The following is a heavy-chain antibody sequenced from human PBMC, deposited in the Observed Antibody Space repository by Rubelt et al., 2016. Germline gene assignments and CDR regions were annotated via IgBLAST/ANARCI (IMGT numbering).Heavy chain of an antibody. CDR2: ISHSGST. V-gene: IGHV4-4*02. D-gene: IGHD6-13*01. Sequence: QVQLQESGPGLVKPSGTLSLTCAVSGGSITSNNWWRWVRQSPGKGLEWLGEISHSGSTNYNPSLKRRVTIPVDKSKSQFSLRLISGTAADTAGYYCARVIWGREAAAATRYWYVDLWGRGTLVTVSS. CDR3: ARVIWGREAAAATRYWYVDL. CDR1: GGSITSNNW. J-gene: IGHJ2*01.